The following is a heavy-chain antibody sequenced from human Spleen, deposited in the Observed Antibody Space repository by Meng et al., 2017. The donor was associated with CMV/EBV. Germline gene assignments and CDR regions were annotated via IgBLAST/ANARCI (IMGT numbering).Heavy chain of an antibody. V-gene: IGHV4-59*08. CDR1: GGSISSYY. CDR3: ARADYGGNSGC. CDR2: IHHSGST. D-gene: IGHD4-23*01. J-gene: IGHJ4*02. Sequence: SETLSLTCTVSGGSISSYYWSWIRQPPGKGLEWIGSIHHSGSTYYNPSLKSRVTISRDTSKNQFSLKLNSMTAADTAVYYCARADYGGNSGCWGQGTLVTVSS.